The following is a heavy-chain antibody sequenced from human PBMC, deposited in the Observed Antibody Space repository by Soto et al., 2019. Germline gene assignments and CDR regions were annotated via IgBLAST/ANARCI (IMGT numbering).Heavy chain of an antibody. CDR3: ARGVIH. V-gene: IGHV4-59*12. CDR1: GGSISSYY. CDR2: IYYSGSTGST. Sequence: SETLSLTCTVSGGSISSYYWSWIRQPPGKGLEWIRYIYYSGSTGSTNYNPSLKSRVTISVDTSKNQFSLKLSSVTAADTAVYYCARGVIHWGQGTLVTSPQ. D-gene: IGHD3-16*02. J-gene: IGHJ4*02.